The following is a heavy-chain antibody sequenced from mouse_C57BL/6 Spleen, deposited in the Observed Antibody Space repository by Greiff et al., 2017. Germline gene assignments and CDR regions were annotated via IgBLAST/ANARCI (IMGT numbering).Heavy chain of an antibody. J-gene: IGHJ4*01. D-gene: IGHD2-1*01. CDR2: INPSNGGT. CDR3: ARCHRNSPYAMDY. CDR1: GYTFTSYW. V-gene: IGHV1-53*01. Sequence: QVQLKQPGTELVKPGASVKLSCKASGYTFTSYWMHWVKQRPGQGLEWIGNINPSNGGTNYNEKFKSKATLTVDKSPSTAYMQLSSLTSEDSAVYYCARCHRNSPYAMDYWGQGTSVTVSS.